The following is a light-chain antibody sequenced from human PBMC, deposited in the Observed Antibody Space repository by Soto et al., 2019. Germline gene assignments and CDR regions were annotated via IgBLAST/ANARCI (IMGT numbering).Light chain of an antibody. CDR2: GAS. J-gene: IGKJ1*01. CDR3: QQYNNWPRT. V-gene: IGKV3-15*01. Sequence: EIVMTQSPATLSVSPGERATLSCRASQSVTSNLAWYQHKPGQAPRLLIYGASTRATGISARFSGSGSGTEFTLTISSLQSKDFAVYFCQQYNNWPRTFGQGTKVEIK. CDR1: QSVTSN.